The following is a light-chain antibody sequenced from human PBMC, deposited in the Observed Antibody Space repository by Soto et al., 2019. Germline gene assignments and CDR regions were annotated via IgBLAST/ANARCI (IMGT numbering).Light chain of an antibody. J-gene: IGKJ3*01. CDR3: QQDKYLPFP. V-gene: IGKV3-15*01. CDR2: GAS. Sequence: EIVMTQSPATLSVSPGERATLSCRASQSVSSNLAWYQQKPGQAPRLLIYGASTRATGIPARFSGSGSGTEFTLTISSLPSADFGIYYCQQDKYLPFPFRPGTKVDIK. CDR1: QSVSSN.